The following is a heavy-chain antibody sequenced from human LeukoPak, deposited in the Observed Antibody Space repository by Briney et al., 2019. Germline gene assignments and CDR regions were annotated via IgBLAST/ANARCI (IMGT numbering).Heavy chain of an antibody. J-gene: IGHJ4*02. CDR2: IYSSGNA. V-gene: IGHV4-59*12. Sequence: SETLSLTCTVSGGSISGYYWSWIRQPPGKGLEWVGYIYSSGNANYNPSLKSRVTISVDTSKNQFSLKLSSVTAADTAVYYCVSQVGSFYYFDYWGQGTLVTVSS. CDR1: GGSISGYY. CDR3: VSQVGSFYYFDY. D-gene: IGHD1-26*01.